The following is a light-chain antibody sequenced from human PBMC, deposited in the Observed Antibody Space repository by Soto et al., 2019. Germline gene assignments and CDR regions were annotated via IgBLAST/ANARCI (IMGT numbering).Light chain of an antibody. Sequence: DIQMTQSPSSLSASVGDRVTITCRASQSISSYLNWYQQKPGKAPKLLIYAASSLQSGVPSRFSGRGTGQDFTLTSKSLQPEDFATYYCKQSSSTPETVGQGATVDIK. J-gene: IGKJ1*01. CDR2: AAS. V-gene: IGKV1-39*01. CDR3: KQSSSTPET. CDR1: QSISSY.